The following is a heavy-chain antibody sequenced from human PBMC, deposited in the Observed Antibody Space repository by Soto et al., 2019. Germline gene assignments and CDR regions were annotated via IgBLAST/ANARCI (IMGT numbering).Heavy chain of an antibody. CDR3: ATLGIAAAGTDY. V-gene: IGHV4-59*01. J-gene: IGHJ4*02. CDR2: IYYSGST. Sequence: SDTLPLTWTVSGGSISSYYWSWIRQPPGKGLEWIGNIYYSGSTNYNPSLKSRVTISVDTSKNQFSLKLSSVTAADTAVYYCATLGIAAAGTDYWGPGTLVTVSS. D-gene: IGHD6-13*01. CDR1: GGSISSYY.